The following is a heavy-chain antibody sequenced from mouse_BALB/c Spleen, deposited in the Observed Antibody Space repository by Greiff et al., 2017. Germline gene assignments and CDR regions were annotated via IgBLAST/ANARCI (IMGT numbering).Heavy chain of an antibody. D-gene: IGHD2-1*01. CDR2: IDPANGNT. V-gene: IGHV14-3*02. J-gene: IGHJ2*01. Sequence: VQLKESGAELVKPGASVKLSCTASGFNIKDTYMHWVKQRPEQGLEWIGRIDPANGNTKYDPKFQGKATITADTSSNTAYLQLSSLTSEDTAVYYCAVYGNYGGGGQGTTLTVSS. CDR1: GFNIKDTY. CDR3: AVYGNYGG.